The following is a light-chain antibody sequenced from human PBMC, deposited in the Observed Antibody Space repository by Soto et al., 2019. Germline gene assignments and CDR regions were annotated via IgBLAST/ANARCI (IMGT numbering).Light chain of an antibody. V-gene: IGKV1-39*01. CDR1: QDISNY. J-gene: IGKJ5*01. Sequence: IQMTQSPPSLYASVGDLFTITCQASQDISNYLNWYQQKPGKAPKLLIYAASSLQSGVPSRCSGSGSGTDFTLTISSLQPEDFATYYCQQSYSTPITFGQGTRLEIK. CDR2: AAS. CDR3: QQSYSTPIT.